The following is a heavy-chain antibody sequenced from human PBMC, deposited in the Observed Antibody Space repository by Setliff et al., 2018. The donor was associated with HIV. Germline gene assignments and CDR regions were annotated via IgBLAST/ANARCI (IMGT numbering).Heavy chain of an antibody. CDR3: SRGPKYIIPTSNWFDS. V-gene: IGHV1-18*01. J-gene: IGHJ5*01. D-gene: IGHD1-26*01. CDR2: ISPYNGDM. CDR1: GYIFNAYA. Sequence: GASVKVSCKTSGYIFNAYAITWVRQAPGQGLEWIGWISPYNGDMKYAQNFQGRLTVTIDASTTTAYMELSSLRPDDTAVYYCSRGPKYIIPTSNWFDSWGQGTPVTV.